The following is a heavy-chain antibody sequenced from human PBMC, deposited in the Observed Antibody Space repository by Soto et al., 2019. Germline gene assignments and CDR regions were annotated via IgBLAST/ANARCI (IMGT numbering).Heavy chain of an antibody. CDR3: ARDRGGMGVYGMDV. CDR2: ISYDGSEK. J-gene: IGHJ6*02. D-gene: IGHD3-16*01. CDR1: GFTFSSYA. Sequence: QVQLVESGGGVVQPGRSLRLSCAASGFTFSSYAMHWVRQAPGKGLDWVAVISYDGSEKYYTDSVKGRFTISKDNSKNTLYLQMNSLRAEDTAVYYCARDRGGMGVYGMDVWGQGTTVTVSS. V-gene: IGHV3-30-3*01.